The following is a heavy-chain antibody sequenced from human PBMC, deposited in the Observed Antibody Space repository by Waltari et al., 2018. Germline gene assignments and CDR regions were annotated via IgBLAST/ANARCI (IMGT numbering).Heavy chain of an antibody. V-gene: IGHV4-39*01. CDR3: ASDSSGTHDY. J-gene: IGHJ4*02. D-gene: IGHD3-22*01. CDR1: GGSISSSSYY. CDR2: IYYSGST. Sequence: ETLSLTCTVSGGSISSSSYYWGWIRQPPGKGLEWIGSIYYSGSTYYNPSLKSRVTISVDTSKNQFSLKLSSVTAADTAVYYCASDSSGTHDYWGQGTLVTVSS.